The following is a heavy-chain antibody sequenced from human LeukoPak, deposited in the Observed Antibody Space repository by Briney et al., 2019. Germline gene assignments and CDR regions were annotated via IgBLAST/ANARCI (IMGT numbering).Heavy chain of an antibody. CDR1: GGSISGHY. CDR2: IYYNGNT. V-gene: IGHV4-59*11. CDR3: ARENFKVYWKGFDI. J-gene: IGHJ3*02. Sequence: SETLSFTCNVSGGSISGHYWNWIRQSPGKGLEWIGYIYYNGNTKYNPSLSSRVIISLDTSNEQFSLKMTSVTAADTAVYFCARENFKVYWKGFDIWGQGTMVTVSS. D-gene: IGHD1-1*01.